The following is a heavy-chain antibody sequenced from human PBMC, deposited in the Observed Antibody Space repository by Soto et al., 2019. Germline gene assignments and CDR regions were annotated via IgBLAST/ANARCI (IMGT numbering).Heavy chain of an antibody. CDR3: ARASATAYYYYGMDV. CDR1: GITVITNY. V-gene: IGHV3-66*01. J-gene: IGHJ6*02. CDR2: IYSDGST. Sequence: GGSLRLSCAASGITVITNYFSWVRQAPGQGLEWVSGIYSDGSTHYADSVKGRFTISRDNAKNSLYLQMNSLRAEDTAVYYCARASATAYYYYGMDVWGQGTTVTVS.